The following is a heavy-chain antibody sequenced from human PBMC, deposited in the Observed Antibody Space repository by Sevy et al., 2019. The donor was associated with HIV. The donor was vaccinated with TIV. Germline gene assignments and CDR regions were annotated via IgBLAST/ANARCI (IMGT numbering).Heavy chain of an antibody. CDR1: GFTFSTYA. J-gene: IGHJ4*02. CDR3: AMAGVRVGGTFDLFYFDY. Sequence: GGSLRLCCAASGFTFSTYAMSWVRQAPGKGLEWVSGISGSGVTTYYADSVKGRFTISRDNSKNTLYLQMNSLTAEDTAVYYCAMAGVRVGGTFDLFYFDYWGQGTLVTVSS. D-gene: IGHD6-19*01. V-gene: IGHV3-23*01. CDR2: ISGSGVTT.